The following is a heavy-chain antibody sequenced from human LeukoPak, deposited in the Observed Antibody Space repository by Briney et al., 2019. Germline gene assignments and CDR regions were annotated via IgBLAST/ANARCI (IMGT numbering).Heavy chain of an antibody. CDR1: GSTFSSYG. Sequence: PGGSLRLSCAASGSTFSSYGMHWVRQAPGKGPEWVAVISHDGSNKYYADSVKGRFTISRDNAKKSLFLQMNSLRDEDTAVYYCARVGGLTQTEGDDFDYWGQGTLVTVSS. V-gene: IGHV3-30*03. CDR2: ISHDGSNK. D-gene: IGHD1-26*01. CDR3: ARVGGLTQTEGDDFDY. J-gene: IGHJ4*02.